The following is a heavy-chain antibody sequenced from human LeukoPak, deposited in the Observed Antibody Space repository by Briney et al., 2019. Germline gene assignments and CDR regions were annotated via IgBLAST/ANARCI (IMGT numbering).Heavy chain of an antibody. CDR1: GGSISSSSYY. J-gene: IGHJ4*02. V-gene: IGHV4-39*01. CDR3: ARHGGIVVVPAACFDY. Sequence: SETLSLTCTVSGGSISSSSYYWGWIRQPPGKGLEWIGSIYYSGSTYYNPSLKSRVTISVDTSKNQFSLKLSSVTAADTAVYYCARHGGIVVVPAACFDYWGQGTLVTVSS. CDR2: IYYSGST. D-gene: IGHD2-2*01.